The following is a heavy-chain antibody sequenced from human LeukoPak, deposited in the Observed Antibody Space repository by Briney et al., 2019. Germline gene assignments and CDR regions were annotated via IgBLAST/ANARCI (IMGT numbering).Heavy chain of an antibody. J-gene: IGHJ4*02. CDR1: EFSVGSNY. D-gene: IGHD6-13*01. CDR2: IYSGGST. Sequence: GGSLRLSCAASEFSVGSNYMTWVRQAPGKGLEWVSLIYSGGSTYYADSVKGRFTISRDNSKNTLYLQMNSLRAEDTAVYYCARVTWLSAAGTEGNFDYWGQGTLVTVSS. V-gene: IGHV3-66*01. CDR3: ARVTWLSAAGTEGNFDY.